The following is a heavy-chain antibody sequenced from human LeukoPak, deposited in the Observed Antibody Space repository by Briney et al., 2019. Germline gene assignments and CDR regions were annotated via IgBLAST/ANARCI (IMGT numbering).Heavy chain of an antibody. CDR3: ARVSSGWSDAFDI. D-gene: IGHD6-19*01. Sequence: SETLSLTCAVHGGSFSGYYWSWIRQPPGKGLEWIGEINHSGSTNYNPSLKSRVTISVDTSKNQFSLKLSSATAADTAVYYCARVSSGWSDAFDIWGQGTMVTVSS. CDR2: INHSGST. J-gene: IGHJ3*02. CDR1: GGSFSGYY. V-gene: IGHV4-34*01.